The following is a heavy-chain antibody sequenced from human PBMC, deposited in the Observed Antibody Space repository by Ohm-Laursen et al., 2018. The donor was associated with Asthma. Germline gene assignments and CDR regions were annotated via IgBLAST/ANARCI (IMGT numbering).Heavy chain of an antibody. J-gene: IGHJ5*02. V-gene: IGHV1-2*04. Sequence: SVKVSCKASGYTFTGYYMHWVRQAPGQGLEWMGRINPNSGGTNYAQKFQGWVTMTRDTSISTAYMELSRLRSDDTAVYYCARARNYGDYTYNWFDPWGQGTLVTVSS. CDR2: INPNSGGT. CDR3: ARARNYGDYTYNWFDP. CDR1: GYTFTGYY. D-gene: IGHD4-17*01.